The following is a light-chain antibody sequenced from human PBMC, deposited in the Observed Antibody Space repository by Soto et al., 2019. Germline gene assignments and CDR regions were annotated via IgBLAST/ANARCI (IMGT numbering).Light chain of an antibody. V-gene: IGLV2-14*03. CDR1: SSDVGAYNY. J-gene: IGLJ1*01. CDR3: SSFTGSNSYV. Sequence: QSALTQPASVSGSPGQSITISCTGTSSDVGAYNYVSWYQQHPGKVPKLMIYDVSDRPSGVSNRFSGSKSGNTASLTISGLQAEDGADYSCSSFTGSNSYVFGPGTKLTVL. CDR2: DVS.